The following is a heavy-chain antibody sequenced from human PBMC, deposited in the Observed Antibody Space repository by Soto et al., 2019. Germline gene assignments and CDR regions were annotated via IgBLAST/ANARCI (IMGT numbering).Heavy chain of an antibody. V-gene: IGHV3-23*01. Sequence: EVQLLESGGGLVQPGGSLRLSCAASGFTFSIYAMTWVRQAPGKGLEWVSTISGSGADTYYADSVKGRFAISRDHSENTLYLQMNSLRAEDTALYYCASYYYDTSGYNYIGRRHFDFWGQGTLVTVSS. D-gene: IGHD3-22*01. CDR1: GFTFSIYA. CDR3: ASYYYDTSGYNYIGRRHFDF. J-gene: IGHJ4*02. CDR2: ISGSGADT.